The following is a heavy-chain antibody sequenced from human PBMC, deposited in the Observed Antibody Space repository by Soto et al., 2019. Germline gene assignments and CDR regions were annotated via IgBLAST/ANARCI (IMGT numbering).Heavy chain of an antibody. V-gene: IGHV3-33*01. CDR3: AREQGATVTADNFDY. Sequence: GGSLRLSCAASGFTFSSYGMHWVRQAPGKGLEWVAVIWYDGSNKYYADSVKGRFTISRDNSKNTLYLQMNSLRAEDTAVYYCAREQGATVTADNFDYWGQGTLVTVSS. J-gene: IGHJ4*02. D-gene: IGHD4-17*01. CDR1: GFTFSSYG. CDR2: IWYDGSNK.